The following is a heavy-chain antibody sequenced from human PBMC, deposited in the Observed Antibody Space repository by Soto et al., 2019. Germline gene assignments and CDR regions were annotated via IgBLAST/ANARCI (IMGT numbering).Heavy chain of an antibody. CDR3: RRECYYDRDGWLDP. J-gene: IGHJ5*02. Sequence: SETLSLTCTVSGGSISSYYWSWIRQPAGKGLEWIGRIYTSGSTNYNPSLKSRVTMSVDTSKNHFSLKLSSVTAADTAVYYCRRECYYDRDGWLDPWGQGTLVTVSA. CDR2: IYTSGST. V-gene: IGHV4-4*07. D-gene: IGHD3-22*01. CDR1: GGSISSYY.